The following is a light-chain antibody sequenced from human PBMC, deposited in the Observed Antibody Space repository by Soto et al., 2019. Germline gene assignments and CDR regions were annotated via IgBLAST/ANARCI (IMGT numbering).Light chain of an antibody. CDR3: QQHNKWPTT. CDR2: DAS. J-gene: IGKJ4*01. V-gene: IGKV3-15*01. CDR1: QSVSNS. Sequence: ESVLTQSPGTLSLSLGERATLSCRASQSVSNSFFAWYQQKPGQAPRLLVYDASTRATGIAARFSGAGSGTEFTLTISSLQSEDFAVYICQQHNKWPTTFGGGTRVDMK.